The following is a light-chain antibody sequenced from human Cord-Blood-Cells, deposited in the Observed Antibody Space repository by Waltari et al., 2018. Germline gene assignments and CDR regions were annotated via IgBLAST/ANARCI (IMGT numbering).Light chain of an antibody. CDR1: SGHSSSA. CDR2: LNSDGSH. Sequence: QLVLTQSPSASASLGASVKLTCTLSSGHSSSAIAWHQQQPEKGPRYLMKLNSDGSHSKGDGIPDRFSGSSSGAERYLTIASRQSEDEADYYCQTWGTGIQVFGGGTKLTVL. CDR3: QTWGTGIQV. J-gene: IGLJ2*01. V-gene: IGLV4-69*01.